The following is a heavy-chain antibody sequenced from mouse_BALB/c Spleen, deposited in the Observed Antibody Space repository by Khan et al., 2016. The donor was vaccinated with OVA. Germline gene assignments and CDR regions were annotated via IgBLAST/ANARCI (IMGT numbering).Heavy chain of an antibody. CDR1: GFSLSNYG. CDR3: ARETAYYDNYEAMDY. Sequence: VELVESGPGLVAPSQSLSITCTVSGFSLSNYGVNWVRQPPGKGLEWLGIIWAGGSTNYNSALMSKLSIRKDNAKSQVFLKMNSLQTDDTAMYYCARETAYYDNYEAMDYWGQGTSVTVSS. CDR2: IWAGGST. V-gene: IGHV2-9*02. D-gene: IGHD2-10*01. J-gene: IGHJ4*01.